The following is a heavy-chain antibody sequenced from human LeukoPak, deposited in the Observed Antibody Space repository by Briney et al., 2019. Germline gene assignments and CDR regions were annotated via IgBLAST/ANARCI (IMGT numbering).Heavy chain of an antibody. D-gene: IGHD3-9*01. CDR3: ARDTASYYDILTGPDGLFDF. Sequence: GGSLRLSCAASGFTFSSYAMHWVRQVPVKGLEWVAVISYDGSNKYYADSVKGRFTISRDDSKNTLFLQMNSLRAEDTAMYYCARDTASYYDILTGPDGLFDFWGQGTLVTVSS. V-gene: IGHV3-30-3*01. CDR2: ISYDGSNK. J-gene: IGHJ4*02. CDR1: GFTFSSYA.